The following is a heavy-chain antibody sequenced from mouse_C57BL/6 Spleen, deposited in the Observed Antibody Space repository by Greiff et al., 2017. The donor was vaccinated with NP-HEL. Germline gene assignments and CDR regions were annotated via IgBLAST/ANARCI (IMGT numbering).Heavy chain of an antibody. Sequence: EVNVVESGGGLVKPGGSLKLSCAASGFTFSSYAMSWVRQTPEKRLEWVATISDGGSYTYYPDNVKGRFTISRDNAKNNLYLQMSHLKSEDTAMYYCARAPYYDYDGENAMDYWGQGTSVTVSS. V-gene: IGHV5-4*03. CDR1: GFTFSSYA. D-gene: IGHD2-4*01. CDR2: ISDGGSYT. J-gene: IGHJ4*01. CDR3: ARAPYYDYDGENAMDY.